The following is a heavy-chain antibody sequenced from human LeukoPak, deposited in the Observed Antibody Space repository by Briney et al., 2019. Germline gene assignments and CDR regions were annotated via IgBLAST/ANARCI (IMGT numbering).Heavy chain of an antibody. CDR1: GFSFSDYY. V-gene: IGHV3-11*04. CDR3: ARFGTGYGALDI. J-gene: IGHJ3*02. Sequence: PGGSLRLSCAASGFSFSDYYMSWIRQAPGKGLEWVSYISSSGSSIYYADSVRGRFTMSRDNARNSLYLQMNWLRAEDTAVYYCARFGTGYGALDIWGQGTMVTVSS. CDR2: ISSSGSSI. D-gene: IGHD3/OR15-3a*01.